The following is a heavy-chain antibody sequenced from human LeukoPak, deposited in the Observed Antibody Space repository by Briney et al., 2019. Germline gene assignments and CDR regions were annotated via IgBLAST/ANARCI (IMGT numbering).Heavy chain of an antibody. CDR2: IYSGGST. Sequence: PGGSLRLSCAASEFSVGSNYMTWVRQAPGKGLEWVSLIYSGGSTYYADSVKGRFTISRDNSKNTLYLQMNSLRAEDTAVYYCARGLSEFCSGGSCYSYYFDYWGQGTLVTVSS. V-gene: IGHV3-66*01. CDR3: ARGLSEFCSGGSCYSYYFDY. CDR1: EFSVGSNY. J-gene: IGHJ4*02. D-gene: IGHD2-15*01.